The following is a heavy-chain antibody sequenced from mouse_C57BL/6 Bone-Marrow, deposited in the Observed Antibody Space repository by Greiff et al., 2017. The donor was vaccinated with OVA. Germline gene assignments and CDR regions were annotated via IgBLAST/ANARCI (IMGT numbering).Heavy chain of an antibody. CDR2: ISSGGSYT. Sequence: EVQGVESGGDLVKPGGSLKLSCAASGFTFSSYGMSWVRQTPDKRLEWVATISSGGSYTYYPDSVKGRFTISRDNAKNTLYLQMSSLKSEDTAMYYCARPRKVYDGYCAYWGQGTLVTVSA. V-gene: IGHV5-6*01. D-gene: IGHD2-3*01. CDR1: GFTFSSYG. J-gene: IGHJ3*01. CDR3: ARPRKVYDGYCAY.